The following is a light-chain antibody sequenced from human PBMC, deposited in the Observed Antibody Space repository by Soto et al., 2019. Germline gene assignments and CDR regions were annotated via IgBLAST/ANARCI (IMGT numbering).Light chain of an antibody. Sequence: QSALTQPPSASGSPGQSVTISCTGTSSDVGGYDFVSWYQQHPGKAPKLMIYEVTKRPSGVPDRFSGSKSGNTASLTVSGLQAEDEADYYCTSYVGSSILRVFGGGTKLTVL. V-gene: IGLV2-8*01. J-gene: IGLJ2*01. CDR3: TSYVGSSILRV. CDR2: EVT. CDR1: SSDVGGYDF.